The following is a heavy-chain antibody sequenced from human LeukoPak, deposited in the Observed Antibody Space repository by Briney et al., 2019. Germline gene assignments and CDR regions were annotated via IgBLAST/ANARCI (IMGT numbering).Heavy chain of an antibody. J-gene: IGHJ4*02. CDR3: ARLIVGATNLDY. V-gene: IGHV3-7*01. D-gene: IGHD1-26*01. CDR1: GFTFSSHW. CDR2: IKQDGSEK. Sequence: GGSLRLSCAASGFTFSSHWMSWVRQAPGKGLEWVANIKQDGSEKYYVDSVKGRFTISRDNAKNSLYLQMNSLRAEDTAVYYCARLIVGATNLDYWGQGTLVTVSS.